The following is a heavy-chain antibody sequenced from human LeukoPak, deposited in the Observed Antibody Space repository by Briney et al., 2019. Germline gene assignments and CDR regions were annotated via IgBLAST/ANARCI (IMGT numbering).Heavy chain of an antibody. CDR1: GGSITSHNW. D-gene: IGHD4-17*01. CDR2: IYHGGNT. Sequence: SEPLSLTCAVSGGSITSHNWWSWVRQTPGEGLEWIGEIYHGGNTHYNTSLESRVTMSVDKSRNQFSLKLTSVTAADTAAYFCARDDYEDLTRGLDYWGQGILVTVSS. CDR3: ARDDYEDLTRGLDY. V-gene: IGHV4-4*02. J-gene: IGHJ4*02.